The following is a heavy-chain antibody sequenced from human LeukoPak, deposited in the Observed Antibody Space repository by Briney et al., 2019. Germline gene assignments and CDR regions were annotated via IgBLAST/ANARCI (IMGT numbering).Heavy chain of an antibody. Sequence: ASVKVSCKASGGTFSSYAISWVRQVPGQGLEWMGGIIPIFGTANYAQKFQGRVTITTDESTSTAYMELSSLRSEDTAVYYCARGPYYYDSSGYYFDYWGQGTLVTVSS. CDR1: GGTFSSYA. CDR3: ARGPYYYDSSGYYFDY. J-gene: IGHJ4*02. D-gene: IGHD3-22*01. CDR2: IIPIFGTA. V-gene: IGHV1-69*05.